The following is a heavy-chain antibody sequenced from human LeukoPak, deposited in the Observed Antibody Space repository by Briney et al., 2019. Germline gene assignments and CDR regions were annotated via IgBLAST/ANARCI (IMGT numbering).Heavy chain of an antibody. CDR3: ARDSATVTTIDY. CDR1: GFTFSSYS. Sequence: GGSLRLSCAASGFTFSSYSMNWVRQAPGKGLEWVSSISSSSSCIYYADSVNDRFTISRDNAKNSLYLQMNSLRAEDTAVYYCARDSATVTTIDYWGQGTLVTVSS. J-gene: IGHJ4*02. V-gene: IGHV3-21*01. D-gene: IGHD4-17*01. CDR2: ISSSSSCI.